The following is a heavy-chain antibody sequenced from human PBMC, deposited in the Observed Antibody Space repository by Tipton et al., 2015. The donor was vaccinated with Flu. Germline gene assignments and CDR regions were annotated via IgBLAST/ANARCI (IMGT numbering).Heavy chain of an antibody. V-gene: IGHV4-59*02. CDR1: GGSVSRDY. D-gene: IGHD3-10*01. J-gene: IGHJ6*02. CDR3: ARVLGNSYYYAMDV. CDR2: ILYSGIP. Sequence: LRLSCIVSGGSVSRDYWSWIRQPPGKGLEWIGSILYSGIPRYNSSLKSRVSISVDASKNQFSLQLGSVSAAGTAVYYCARVLGNSYYYAMDVWGQGTTVTVSS.